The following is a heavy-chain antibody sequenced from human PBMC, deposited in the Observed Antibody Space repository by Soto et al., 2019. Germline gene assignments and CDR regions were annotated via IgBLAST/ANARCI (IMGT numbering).Heavy chain of an antibody. CDR2: ISGSGGST. D-gene: IGHD1-1*01. CDR3: AKVGNNWNYADY. V-gene: IGHV3-23*01. CDR1: GFTFGVYA. J-gene: IGHJ4*01. Sequence: SLSLSRCTHGFTFGVYAMSWVRQAPGKGLEWVSAISGSGGSTYYADSVKGRFTISRDNSKNTLYLQMNSLRAEDTAVYYCAKVGNNWNYADYWGHGT.